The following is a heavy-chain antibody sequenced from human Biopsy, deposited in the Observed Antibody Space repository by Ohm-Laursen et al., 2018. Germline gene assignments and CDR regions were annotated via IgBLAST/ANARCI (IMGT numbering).Heavy chain of an antibody. V-gene: IGHV3-48*01. CDR2: ISRSSSTI. CDR3: ARNLGVTPGYQDY. D-gene: IGHD2-2*01. CDR1: GFTFSSYA. J-gene: IGHJ4*02. Sequence: SLRLSCTASGFTFSSYAMTWVRQAPGKGLEWVSHISRSSSTIYYADSVKGRFTISRDNAKNSLYPQMNSLRAEDTAVYYCARNLGVTPGYQDYWGQGTLVTVSS.